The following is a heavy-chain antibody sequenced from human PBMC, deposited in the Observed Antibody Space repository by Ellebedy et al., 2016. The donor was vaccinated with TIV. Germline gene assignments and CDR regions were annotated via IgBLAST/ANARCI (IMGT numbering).Heavy chain of an antibody. CDR2: INPSGGST. Sequence: ASVKVSCKASGYTFTSYYMHWVRQAPGQGLEWMGIINPSGGSTSYAQKFQGRVTMTRDTSTSTAYMELRSLRSDDTAVYYCARNEVGAAFDYWGQGTLVTVSS. CDR1: GYTFTSYY. CDR3: ARNEVGAAFDY. V-gene: IGHV1-46*01. D-gene: IGHD1-26*01. J-gene: IGHJ4*02.